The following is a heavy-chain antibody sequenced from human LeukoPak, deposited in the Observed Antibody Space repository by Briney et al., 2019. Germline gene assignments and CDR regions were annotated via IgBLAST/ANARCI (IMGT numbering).Heavy chain of an antibody. Sequence: KTSETLSLTCAVYGGSFSGYYWSWIRQPPGKGLERIGEINHSGSTYCNPSLKSRVTISVDTSKNQFSLKLSSVTAADTAVYYCARHMVRGVIWFDPWGQGTLVTVSS. CDR2: INHSGST. J-gene: IGHJ5*02. D-gene: IGHD3-10*01. CDR3: ARHMVRGVIWFDP. V-gene: IGHV4-34*01. CDR1: GGSFSGYY.